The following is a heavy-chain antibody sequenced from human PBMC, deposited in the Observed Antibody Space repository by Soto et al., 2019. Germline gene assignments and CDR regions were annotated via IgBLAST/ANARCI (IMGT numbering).Heavy chain of an antibody. CDR1: GYIFDTYE. CDR3: ARALLER. V-gene: IGHV3-48*03. D-gene: IGHD3-3*01. CDR2: ISSSASAI. J-gene: IGHJ4*02. Sequence: EVQLVESGGGLVQPGGSLRLSCAASGYIFDTYEMNWVRQAPGKGLQWVSYISSSASAIYYADSVKGRFTISRDNAKNSLYLQMNSLRAEDTAVYYCARALLERWGQGTLVTVSS.